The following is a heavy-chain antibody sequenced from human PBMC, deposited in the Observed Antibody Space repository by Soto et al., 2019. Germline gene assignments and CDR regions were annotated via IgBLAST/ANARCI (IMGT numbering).Heavy chain of an antibody. V-gene: IGHV1-69*01. D-gene: IGHD3-22*01. J-gene: IGHJ6*02. Sequence: VNVACWASGGPFSSDAISWVRQAPGQGLELVGGIIPIFGTANYAQKFQGRVTITADESTSTAYMELSSLRSEDTAVYYCARSPYDSTGYPQTLYYYYYGIDVRGQGTTVTVSS. CDR2: IIPIFGTA. CDR3: ARSPYDSTGYPQTLYYYYYGIDV. CDR1: GGPFSSDA.